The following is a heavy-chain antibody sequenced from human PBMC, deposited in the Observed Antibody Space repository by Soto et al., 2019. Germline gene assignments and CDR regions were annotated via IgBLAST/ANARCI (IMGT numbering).Heavy chain of an antibody. CDR3: AHRRRSSSWYRWDWFDP. J-gene: IGHJ5*02. Sequence: QITLKESGPTLVKPTQTLTLTCTFSGFSLSTSGVGVGWIRQPPGKALEWLALIYWDDDKRYIPSLKSRLTSTKDTSKNQVVLTMTNMDPVDTATYYCAHRRRSSSWYRWDWFDPWGQGTLVTVSS. CDR1: GFSLSTSGVG. D-gene: IGHD6-13*01. V-gene: IGHV2-5*02. CDR2: IYWDDDK.